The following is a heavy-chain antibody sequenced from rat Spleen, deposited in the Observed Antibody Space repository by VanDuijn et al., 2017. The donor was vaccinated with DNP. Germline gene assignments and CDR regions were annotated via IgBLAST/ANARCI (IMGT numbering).Heavy chain of an antibody. D-gene: IGHD1-4*01. CDR1: GFTFSNYD. J-gene: IGHJ2*01. CDR3: ARWTRYFDY. CDR2: ISPSGGST. V-gene: IGHV5S13*01. Sequence: EVQLVESGGGLVQPGRSLKLSCAASGFTFSNYDMAWVRQAPTKGLEWVASISPSGGSTYYRDSVKGRFTISRDNAENTVYLQMNSLRSEDTATYYCARWTRYFDYWGQGVMVTVSS.